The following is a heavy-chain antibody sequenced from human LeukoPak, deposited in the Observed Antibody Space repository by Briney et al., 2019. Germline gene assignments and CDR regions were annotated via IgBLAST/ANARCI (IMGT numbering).Heavy chain of an antibody. J-gene: IGHJ6*04. V-gene: IGHV3-48*03. CDR2: ISSSGSTI. CDR3: AELGITMIGGV. CDR1: GFTFSSYE. D-gene: IGHD3-10*02. Sequence: GRSLRLSCAASGFTFSSYEMNWVRQAPGKGLEWVSYISSSGSTIYYADSVKGRFTISRDNAKNSLYLQMNSLRAEDTAVYHCAELGITMIGGVWGKGTTVTISS.